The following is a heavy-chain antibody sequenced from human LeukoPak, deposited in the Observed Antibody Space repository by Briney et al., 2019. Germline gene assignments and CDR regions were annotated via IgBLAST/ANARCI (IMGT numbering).Heavy chain of an antibody. J-gene: IGHJ3*02. D-gene: IGHD1-14*01. CDR3: ARGNPTEGAFDI. V-gene: IGHV1-69*13. CDR2: IIPIFGTA. CDR1: GGTFSSYA. Sequence: SVKVSCKASGGTFSSYAISWVRQAPGQGLEWMGGIIPIFGTANYAQKFRGRVTITADESTSTAYMELSSLRSEDTAVYYCARGNPTEGAFDIWGQGTMVTVSS.